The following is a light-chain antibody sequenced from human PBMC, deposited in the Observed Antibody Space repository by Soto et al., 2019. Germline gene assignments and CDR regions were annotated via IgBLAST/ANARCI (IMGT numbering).Light chain of an antibody. V-gene: IGKV4-1*01. CDR2: WAS. CDR1: QSVLYSSNNKNY. Sequence: DIVMTQSPDSLAVSLGERATINCKSSQSVLYSSNNKNYLAWYQQKPGQPPKLPIYWASTRESGVPDRFSGSGYETDFTLTISSLQAEDVAVYYYQQYYSTPRTFGQGTKVEIK. CDR3: QQYYSTPRT. J-gene: IGKJ1*01.